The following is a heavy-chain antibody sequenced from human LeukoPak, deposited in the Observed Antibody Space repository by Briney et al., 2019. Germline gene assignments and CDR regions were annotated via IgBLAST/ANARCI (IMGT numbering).Heavy chain of an antibody. J-gene: IGHJ4*02. CDR2: ITGSGDST. V-gene: IGHV3-23*01. D-gene: IGHD1-26*01. CDR3: AKENPVGGTNYFDY. Sequence: GGSLRLSCAASGFTFSSYAMTWVRQAPGKGLEWVSAITGSGDSTYYADSVKGRFTISRDNSKNTLSLQMNSLRAEDTAVYYCAKENPVGGTNYFDYWGQGTLVTVPS. CDR1: GFTFSSYA.